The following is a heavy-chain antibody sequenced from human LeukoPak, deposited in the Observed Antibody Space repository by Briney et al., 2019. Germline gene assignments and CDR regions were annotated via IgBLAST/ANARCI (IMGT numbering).Heavy chain of an antibody. J-gene: IGHJ4*02. V-gene: IGHV3-33*08. Sequence: GRSLRLSCAPSGFSFSTFGMHWARRAPGKGLEGVAVIWNDGSKKFYAESVKGRFTISRDNSQNTLYLQMNRLRAEDTAVYYCGRDSLGGDYWGQGTLVTVSS. CDR1: GFSFSTFG. CDR2: IWNDGSKK. CDR3: GRDSLGGDY. D-gene: IGHD3-16*01.